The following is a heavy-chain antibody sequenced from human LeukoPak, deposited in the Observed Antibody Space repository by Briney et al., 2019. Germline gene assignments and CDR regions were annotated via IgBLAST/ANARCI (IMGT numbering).Heavy chain of an antibody. CDR1: GYSLGKNYY. D-gene: IGHD3-16*01. CDR2: IYGTGST. V-gene: IGHV4-38-2*01. CDR3: ARYDSRGSASTRFDY. J-gene: IGHJ4*02. Sequence: SETLSLTCAVSGYSLGKNYYWGWIRQPPGKGLEWIGRIYGTGSTSYNPSLMNRVTMSVDTSKNHFSLKLTSVPAADTAVYYCARYDSRGSASTRFDYWGQGILVTISS.